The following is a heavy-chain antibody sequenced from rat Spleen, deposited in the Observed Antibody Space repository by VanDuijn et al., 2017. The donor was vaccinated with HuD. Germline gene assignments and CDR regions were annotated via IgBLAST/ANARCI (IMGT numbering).Heavy chain of an antibody. J-gene: IGHJ3*01. CDR2: ITNTGYST. Sequence: EVQLVESGGGLVQPGRSLKLSCVASGFTFNNYWMTWIRQAPGKGLEWVASITNTGYSTYYPDSVKGRFTISRDNAKTTLYLQMNSLRSEDTATYYCTARFDWFAYWGQGTLLTVSS. V-gene: IGHV5-31*01. CDR1: GFTFNNYW. CDR3: TARFDWFAY.